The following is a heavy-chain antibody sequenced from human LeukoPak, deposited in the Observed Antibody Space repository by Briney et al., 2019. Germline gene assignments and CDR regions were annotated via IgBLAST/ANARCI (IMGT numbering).Heavy chain of an antibody. CDR1: GASTSDKY. CDR3: AQTTGWPGFDF. V-gene: IGHV4-59*08. Sequence: PSETLSLTCSASGASTSDKYWSWIRQSPGRTLEWIGHIYNGRNTKYNPSLTSRVTISVDTSKNQFSLCLTSVTAADTAMYYCAQTTGWPGFDFWGPGALVTVSS. J-gene: IGHJ4*02. D-gene: IGHD6-19*01. CDR2: IYNGRNT.